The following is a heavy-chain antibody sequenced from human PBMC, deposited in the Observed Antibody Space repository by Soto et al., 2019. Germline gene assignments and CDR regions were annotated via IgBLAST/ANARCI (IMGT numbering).Heavy chain of an antibody. CDR2: INHSGST. Sequence: QVQLQQWGAGLLKPSETLSLTCAVYGGPFSGYYWSWIRQPPGKGLEWIGEINHSGSTNYNPSLKSRVTISVDTSKNQFSRKLSSVTAADTAVYYCARGLYSSGRFDYWGQGTLVTVSS. CDR1: GGPFSGYY. D-gene: IGHD6-19*01. V-gene: IGHV4-34*01. CDR3: ARGLYSSGRFDY. J-gene: IGHJ4*02.